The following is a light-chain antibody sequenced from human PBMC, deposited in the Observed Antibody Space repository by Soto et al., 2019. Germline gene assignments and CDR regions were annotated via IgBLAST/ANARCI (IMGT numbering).Light chain of an antibody. CDR3: QQYNSYWT. V-gene: IGKV1-5*01. CDR2: DAS. Sequence: DIQMTQSPSSLSASVGDGVTITCQASQDITNYLNWYQQKPGKAPKLLIYDASSLESGVPSRFSGSGSGTEFTLTISSLQPDDFATYYCQQYNSYWTFGQGTKVDI. CDR1: QDITNY. J-gene: IGKJ1*01.